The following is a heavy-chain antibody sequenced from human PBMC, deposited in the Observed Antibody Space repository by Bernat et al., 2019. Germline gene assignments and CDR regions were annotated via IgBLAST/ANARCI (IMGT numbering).Heavy chain of an antibody. V-gene: IGHV3-11*05. J-gene: IGHJ4*02. D-gene: IGHD3-10*01. CDR3: SRGSGTETIDY. CDR2: ISSSSSYT. CDR1: GFTFSDYY. Sequence: QVQLVESGGGLVKPGGSLRLSCAASGFTFSDYYMSWSRQAPGKGLEWVSYISSSSSYTNYADSVKGRFTISRDNAKNSLYLQMNSMRAEDTAVYYCSRGSGTETIDYWGQGTLVTVSS.